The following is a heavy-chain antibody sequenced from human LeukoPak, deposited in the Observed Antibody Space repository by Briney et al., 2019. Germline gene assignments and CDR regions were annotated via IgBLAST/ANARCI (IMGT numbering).Heavy chain of an antibody. V-gene: IGHV3-7*02. CDR1: GFTFSVYA. Sequence: GGSLRLSCAASGFTFSVYAMSWVRQAPGKGLEWVANINQDGSEKYYVDSVKGRFTISRDNAKNSLYLQMNSLKDEDTSVYYCASSRNWGQGTLVTVSS. J-gene: IGHJ4*02. CDR2: INQDGSEK. CDR3: ASSRN.